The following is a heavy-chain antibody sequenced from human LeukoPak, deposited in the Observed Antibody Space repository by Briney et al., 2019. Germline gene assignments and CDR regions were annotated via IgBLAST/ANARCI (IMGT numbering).Heavy chain of an antibody. CDR3: AKDKWIQLWI. Sequence: GGSLRLSCAASGFTFSSYGMHWVRQAPGKGLEWVAFIRYDGSNKYYADSVKGGFTISRDNSKNTLYLQMNSLRAEDTAVYYCAKDKWIQLWIWGQGTLVTVSS. V-gene: IGHV3-30*02. J-gene: IGHJ4*02. D-gene: IGHD5-18*01. CDR2: IRYDGSNK. CDR1: GFTFSSYG.